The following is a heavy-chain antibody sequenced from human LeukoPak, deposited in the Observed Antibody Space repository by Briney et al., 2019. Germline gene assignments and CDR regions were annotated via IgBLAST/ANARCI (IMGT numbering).Heavy chain of an antibody. CDR1: VYTFTSYG. CDR3: ARDYYDSSGYYYGY. CDR2: ISAYNGNT. Sequence: GASVKVSCKASVYTFTSYGIIWVRQAPGQGREWMGWISAYNGNTNYAQKLQGRVTMTTDTSTSTAYMELRSLRSDDTAVYYCARDYYDSSGYYYGYWGQGTLVTVSS. V-gene: IGHV1-18*01. J-gene: IGHJ4*02. D-gene: IGHD3-22*01.